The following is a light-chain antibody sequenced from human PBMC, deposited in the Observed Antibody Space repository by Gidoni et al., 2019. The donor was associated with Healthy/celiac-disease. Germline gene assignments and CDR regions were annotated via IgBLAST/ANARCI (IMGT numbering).Light chain of an antibody. CDR3: QQYGSSPWT. Sequence: DIVLTQSPGTLSLSPGERATLACRASQSVSSSSLAWYQQKPGQAPRPLIYGASRRATGIPDRFSGSGSGTDFTLTISRLEPEDFAVYYCQQYGSSPWTFGQGTKVEIK. CDR1: QSVSSSS. V-gene: IGKV3-20*01. CDR2: GAS. J-gene: IGKJ1*01.